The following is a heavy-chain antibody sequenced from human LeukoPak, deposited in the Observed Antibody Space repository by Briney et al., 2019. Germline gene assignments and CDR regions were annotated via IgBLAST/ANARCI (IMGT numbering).Heavy chain of an antibody. Sequence: SETLSLTCTVSGGSISSSSYYWGWIRQPPGKGLEWIGSIYYSGSTYYNPSPKSRVTISVDTSKNQFSLKLSSVTAADTAVYYCARRYSSGWLGRGYWYFGLWGRGTLVTVSS. CDR3: ARRYSSGWLGRGYWYFGL. J-gene: IGHJ2*01. D-gene: IGHD6-19*01. CDR2: IYYSGST. V-gene: IGHV4-39*01. CDR1: GGSISSSSYY.